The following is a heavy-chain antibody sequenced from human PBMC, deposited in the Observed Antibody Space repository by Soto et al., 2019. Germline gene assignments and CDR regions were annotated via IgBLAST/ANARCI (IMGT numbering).Heavy chain of an antibody. D-gene: IGHD1-1*01. CDR3: ARVRQGCSANNCYFDP. V-gene: IGHV4-4*02. CDR1: GGSVRAPDW. CDR2: VHISGHS. J-gene: IGHJ5*01. Sequence: SETLSLTCALSGGSVRAPDWWNWVRQSPDKGLEWIAEVHISGHSNYNPSLRSRVSVSIDSSKNQFYLNLNSVTAADTAIYYCARVRQGCSANNCYFDPWGQGTQVTVS.